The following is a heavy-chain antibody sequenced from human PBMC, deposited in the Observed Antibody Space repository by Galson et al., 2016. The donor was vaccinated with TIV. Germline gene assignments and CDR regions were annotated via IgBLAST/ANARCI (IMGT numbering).Heavy chain of an antibody. Sequence: PRLSCAASGFVFSPYALHWVRQAPGKGLEWVALISVDGTKKYYADSVTGRFTVSRDNSRNALYLQMSSLRPDDTAVYYCASETTFYDGGASGTVGFWGQEPWSPSPQ. CDR3: ASETTFYDGGASGTVGF. CDR1: GFVFSPYA. V-gene: IGHV3-30*04. J-gene: IGHJ4*01. D-gene: IGHD2/OR15-2a*01. CDR2: ISVDGTKK.